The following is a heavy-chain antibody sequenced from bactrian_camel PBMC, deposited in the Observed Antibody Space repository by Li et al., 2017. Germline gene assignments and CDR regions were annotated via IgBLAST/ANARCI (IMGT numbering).Heavy chain of an antibody. V-gene: IGHV3S53*01. Sequence: SGGGSVQAGGSLRLSCAASGYTLTSSCMAWFRQAAGKERERVARIDSDGSTKYTDSVKGRFTISRDNAKNTVYLQMISLKPEDTAVYYCVRIYGDSSPSQGTQVTVS. CDR2: IDSDGST. D-gene: IGHD6*01. J-gene: IGHJ4*01. CDR1: GYTLTSSC.